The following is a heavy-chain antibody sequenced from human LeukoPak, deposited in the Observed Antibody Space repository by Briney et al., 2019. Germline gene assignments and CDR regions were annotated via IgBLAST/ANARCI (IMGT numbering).Heavy chain of an antibody. CDR2: ISYDGSNK. CDR1: GFTFSSYG. CDR3: GDGYWY. D-gene: IGHD5-24*01. Sequence: GGSLRLSCAASGFTFSSYGMHWVRQAPGKGLEWVAVISYDGSNKYYADSVKGRFTISRDNSKNTLYLQMSSLRAEDTAVYYCGDGYWYWGQGTLVTVSS. V-gene: IGHV3-30*03. J-gene: IGHJ4*02.